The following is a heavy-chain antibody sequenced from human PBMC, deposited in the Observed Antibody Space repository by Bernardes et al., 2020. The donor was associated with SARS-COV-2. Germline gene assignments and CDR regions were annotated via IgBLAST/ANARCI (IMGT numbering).Heavy chain of an antibody. V-gene: IGHV3-74*01. CDR3: ARDRVTSPYYYYYYGMDV. Sequence: GGSLRLSRAASGFTFSSYWMHWVRQAPGKGLVWVSRINSYGSSTNYADSVKGRFTISRDNAKNTLYLQMNSLRAEDTAVYYCARDRVTSPYYYYYYGMDVWGQGTTVTVSS. CDR1: GFTFSSYW. CDR2: INSYGSST. J-gene: IGHJ6*02. D-gene: IGHD4-17*01.